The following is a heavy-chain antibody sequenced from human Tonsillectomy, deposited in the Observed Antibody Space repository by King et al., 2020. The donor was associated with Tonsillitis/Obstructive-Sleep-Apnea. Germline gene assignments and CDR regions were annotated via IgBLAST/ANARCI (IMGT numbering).Heavy chain of an antibody. Sequence: VQLVESGGGLIQPGGSLRLSCAASGFSVSSNYMSWVRQAPGKGLEWVSVIYSGGRTYYAASVKGRFTISRDNSKNTLYLQMNSLRVEDTAVYYCARGITIFGVVTLYYYYYGMDVWGQGTTVTVSS. J-gene: IGHJ6*02. CDR1: GFSVSSNY. V-gene: IGHV3-53*01. CDR2: IYSGGRT. D-gene: IGHD3-3*01. CDR3: ARGITIFGVVTLYYYYYGMDV.